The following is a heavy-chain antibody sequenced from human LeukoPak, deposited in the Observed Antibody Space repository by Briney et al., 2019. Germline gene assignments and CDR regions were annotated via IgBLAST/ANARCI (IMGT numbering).Heavy chain of an antibody. V-gene: IGHV3-64*04. CDR1: GFTFSSYA. J-gene: IGHJ2*01. Sequence: VGALRLSCSATGFTFSSYAMHCVRQAPGEGLEYVSAISSNGGSTYYADSVKGRFTISRDNSKNTLYLQMNSLRAEDTAVYYCAKDLGGGSGCYDLWGRGTLVTISS. D-gene: IGHD6-19*01. CDR2: ISSNGGST. CDR3: AKDLGGGSGCYDL.